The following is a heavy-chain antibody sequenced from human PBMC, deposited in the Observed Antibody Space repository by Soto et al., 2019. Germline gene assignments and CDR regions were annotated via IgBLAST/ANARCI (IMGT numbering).Heavy chain of an antibody. CDR3: AKDRRAGGNSAFYFDF. J-gene: IGHJ4*02. CDR1: GLKFSNYA. V-gene: IGHV3-23*01. CDR2: ISATGGGT. D-gene: IGHD3-16*01. Sequence: PVGSLRLSCAGSGLKFSNYAMSWVRQAPGKGLEWVSLISATGGGTYYADSVKGRFTISRDNSHNTLYLQVHSLTAEDTAVYYCAKDRRAGGNSAFYFDFWGQGAQVTVSS.